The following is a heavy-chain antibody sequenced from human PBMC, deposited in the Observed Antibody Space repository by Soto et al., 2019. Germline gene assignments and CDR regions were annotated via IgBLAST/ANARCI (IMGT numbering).Heavy chain of an antibody. CDR1: GFSFSDYS. CDR2: IGLSGTTI. V-gene: IGHV3-23*01. J-gene: IGHJ4*02. Sequence: QLLESGGDLVQPGGSLRLSCAASGFSFSDYSMNWVRQAPGKGLVWVSFIGLSGTTIYYRDSVKGRFTIFKDKSMNTVYPQMNRLTAEDAAVQYCTSDRVTDGIISFDYLGPGALVTVSS. D-gene: IGHD1-20*01. CDR3: TSDRVTDGIISFDY.